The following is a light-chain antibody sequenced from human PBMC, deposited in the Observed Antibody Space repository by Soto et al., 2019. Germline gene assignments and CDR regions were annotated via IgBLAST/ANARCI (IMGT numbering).Light chain of an antibody. CDR3: AAWDDSLVV. J-gene: IGLJ2*01. CDR1: SSNIGSNT. V-gene: IGLV1-44*01. CDR2: SNN. Sequence: QSVLTQPPSASGTPGQRVTISCSGSSSNIGSNTVNWYQQLPGTAPKLLIYSNNQRPSGGPGRFSGSKAGTSAPLTIRGLQAEDEADYYCAAWDDSLVVFGGGTKLTVL.